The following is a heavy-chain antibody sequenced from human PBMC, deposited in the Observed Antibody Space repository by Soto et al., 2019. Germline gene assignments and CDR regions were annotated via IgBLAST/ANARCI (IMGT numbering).Heavy chain of an antibody. Sequence: SETLSLTCTVSGGSISSYYWSWIRQPPGKGLEWIGYIYYSGSTNYNPSLKSRVTISVDTSKNQFSLKLSSVTAADTAVYYCATLTTVTSFDYWGQGTLVTVSS. J-gene: IGHJ4*02. CDR1: GGSISSYY. D-gene: IGHD4-17*01. CDR2: IYYSGST. V-gene: IGHV4-59*08. CDR3: ATLTTVTSFDY.